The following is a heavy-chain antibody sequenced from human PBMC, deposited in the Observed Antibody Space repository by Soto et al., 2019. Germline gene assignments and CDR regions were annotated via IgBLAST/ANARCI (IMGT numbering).Heavy chain of an antibody. V-gene: IGHV1-69*13. Sequence: SVKVSGKASGVTFSSYAISWVRRAPGQGLEWMGGIIPIYGTANYAQKFQDRVTITADESTSTAYMELSSLTSEDTAVYYCARDLGGCSAGSCRHNWFDPWGQGTLVTVSS. CDR2: IIPIYGTA. CDR3: ARDLGGCSAGSCRHNWFDP. CDR1: GVTFSSYA. D-gene: IGHD2-15*01. J-gene: IGHJ5*02.